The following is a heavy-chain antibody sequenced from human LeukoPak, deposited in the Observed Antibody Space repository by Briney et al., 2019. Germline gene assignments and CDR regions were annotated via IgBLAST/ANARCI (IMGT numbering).Heavy chain of an antibody. D-gene: IGHD6-13*01. V-gene: IGHV1-2*02. CDR3: ARDEIIAAAGTPIYDY. CDR1: GYTFTGYY. J-gene: IGHJ4*02. CDR2: INPNSGGT. Sequence: PGASVKVSCKASGYTFTGYYMHWVRQAPGQGLEWMGWINPNSGGTNYAQKFQGRVTMTRDTSISTAYMELSRLRSDDTAVYYCARDEIIAAAGTPIYDYWGQGTLVTVSS.